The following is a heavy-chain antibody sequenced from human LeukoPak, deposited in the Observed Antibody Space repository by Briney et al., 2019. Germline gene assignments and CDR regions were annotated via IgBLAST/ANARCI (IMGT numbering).Heavy chain of an antibody. J-gene: IGHJ4*02. D-gene: IGHD1-26*01. V-gene: IGHV3-43*01. Sequence: GGSLRLSCAASGFTFDDYTMHWVRQTPGKGLEWVSLISWDGGSTYYADSVKGRFTISRDNSKNSLYLQMNSLRTEDAALYYCAKGHIVGAITEFDYWGQGTLVTVSS. CDR3: AKGHIVGAITEFDY. CDR1: GFTFDDYT. CDR2: ISWDGGST.